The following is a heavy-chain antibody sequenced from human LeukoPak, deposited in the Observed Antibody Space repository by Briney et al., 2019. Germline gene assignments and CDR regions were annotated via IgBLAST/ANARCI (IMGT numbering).Heavy chain of an antibody. CDR1: GFTFSSYE. CDR3: AKEGSAAGKSWFDP. V-gene: IGHV3-23*01. J-gene: IGHJ5*02. Sequence: GGSLRLSCAASGFTFSSYEMHWVRQAPGKGLEWVSAISGSGGSTYYADSVKGRFTISRDNSKNTLYLQMNSLRAEDTAVYYCAKEGSAAGKSWFDPWGQGTLVTVSS. D-gene: IGHD6-13*01. CDR2: ISGSGGST.